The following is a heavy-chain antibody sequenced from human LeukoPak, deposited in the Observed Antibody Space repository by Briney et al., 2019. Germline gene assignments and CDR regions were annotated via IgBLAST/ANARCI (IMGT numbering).Heavy chain of an antibody. CDR1: GGSISSSSYY. CDR2: IYYSGST. CDR3: ARRSQVGATYNRDAFDI. Sequence: PSETLSLTCTVSGGSISSSSYYWGWIRQPPGKGLEWIGSIYYSGSTYYNPSLKSRVTISVDTSKNQFSLKLSSVTAADTAVYYCARRSQVGATYNRDAFDIWGQGTMVTVSS. J-gene: IGHJ3*02. D-gene: IGHD1-26*01. V-gene: IGHV4-39*01.